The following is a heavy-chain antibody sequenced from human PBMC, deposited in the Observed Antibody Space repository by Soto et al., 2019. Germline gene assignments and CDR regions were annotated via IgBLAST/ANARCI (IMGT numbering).Heavy chain of an antibody. D-gene: IGHD6-19*01. CDR2: ISYDAINK. CDR3: AMDARIAVTKGALYTWFDP. J-gene: IGHJ5*02. CDR1: GFTFSSYG. Sequence: QVQLVESGGGVVQPGRSLRLSCAASGFTFSSYGMHWVRQAPGKGLEWVAVISYDAINKYYGDSVKGRFTISRDNSKNTVYLQVNSLRTEDTAVYYCAMDARIAVTKGALYTWFDPWGQGTLVTVSS. V-gene: IGHV3-30*03.